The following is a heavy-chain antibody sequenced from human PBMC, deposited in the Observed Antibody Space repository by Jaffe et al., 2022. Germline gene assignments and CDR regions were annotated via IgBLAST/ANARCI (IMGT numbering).Heavy chain of an antibody. J-gene: IGHJ4*02. Sequence: QVQLVESGGGVVQPGGSLRLSCAASGFTFSNYGMHWVRQAPGKGLEWVAIISSDADDKYYADSVKGRFTISRDNSKNTLFLQMNSLRGGDTAVYYCVKEETFHDYTFDFWGQGTLVTVSS. V-gene: IGHV3-30*18. D-gene: IGHD4-4*01. CDR1: GFTFSNYG. CDR2: ISSDADDK. CDR3: VKEETFHDYTFDF.